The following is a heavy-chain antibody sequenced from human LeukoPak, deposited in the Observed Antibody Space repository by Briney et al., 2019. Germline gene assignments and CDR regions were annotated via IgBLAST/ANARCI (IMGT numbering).Heavy chain of an antibody. J-gene: IGHJ5*02. CDR2: IYHTGST. V-gene: IGHV4-30-2*01. CDR3: ARGDGSGSGRWFDP. D-gene: IGHD3-10*01. Sequence: PSETLSLTCTVSGASISSGTYSWSWIRQPPGEGLERIGYIYHTGSTYYNPSLKSRVTISVDRSKNQFSLNLNSVTAADTALYYCARGDGSGSGRWFDPWGQGTLITVSS. CDR1: GASISSGTYS.